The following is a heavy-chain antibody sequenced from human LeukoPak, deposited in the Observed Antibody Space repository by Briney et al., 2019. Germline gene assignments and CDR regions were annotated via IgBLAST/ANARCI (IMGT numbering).Heavy chain of an antibody. D-gene: IGHD5-18*01. J-gene: IGHJ4*02. V-gene: IGHV1-69*05. CDR1: RDTFNDHA. Sequence: SVKVSCKASRDTFNDHAITWVRQAPGQGPEWLGGTFPMFGTSTYAQKFQGRITITTDESTTTAYMELTSLTSEDTAVYYCARGKQLWNFDSWGQGTLVTVSS. CDR3: ARGKQLWNFDS. CDR2: TFPMFGTS.